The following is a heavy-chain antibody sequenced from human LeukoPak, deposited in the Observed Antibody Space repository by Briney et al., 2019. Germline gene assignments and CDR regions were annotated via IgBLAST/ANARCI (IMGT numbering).Heavy chain of an antibody. CDR1: GFTFSSYG. D-gene: IGHD6-19*01. V-gene: IGHV3-23*01. CDR2: ISGSGGST. Sequence: GGSLRLSCAASGFTFSSYGMSWVRQAPGKGLEWVSAISGSGGSTYYADSVKGRFTISRDNSKNTLYLQMNSLRAEDTAVYYCARPRSSGWPLYYFDYWGQGTLVTVSS. CDR3: ARPRSSGWPLYYFDY. J-gene: IGHJ4*02.